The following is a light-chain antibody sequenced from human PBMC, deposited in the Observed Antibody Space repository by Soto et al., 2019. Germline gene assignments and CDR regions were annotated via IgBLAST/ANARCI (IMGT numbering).Light chain of an antibody. Sequence: QSVLTQPPSASGTPGQRVTISCSGSSSNIETNTVNWYQQLPRTAPKLLIYKNNQRPSGVPDRFSGSKSGTSASLAISGLQSEDEADYYCAAWDDSLNGPHFVFGTGTKVTV. V-gene: IGLV1-44*01. CDR1: SSNIETNT. CDR2: KNN. J-gene: IGLJ1*01. CDR3: AAWDDSLNGPHFV.